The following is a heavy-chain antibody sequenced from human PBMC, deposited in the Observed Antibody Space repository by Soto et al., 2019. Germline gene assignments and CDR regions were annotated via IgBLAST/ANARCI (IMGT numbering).Heavy chain of an antibody. D-gene: IGHD2-15*01. CDR1: GFTFRSYW. J-gene: IGHJ3*01. CDR3: SRGGFHHGFDV. Sequence: EVQLAESGGASVQPGGSLRLSCAAYGFTFRSYWMHWVRQAPGKGLVWVARIDNDGTGSIYADSVRGRFTISRDNAYNTVYLHMTSLRADDTAVYYCSRGGFHHGFDVWGQGTMVTVSS. V-gene: IGHV3-74*01. CDR2: IDNDGTGS.